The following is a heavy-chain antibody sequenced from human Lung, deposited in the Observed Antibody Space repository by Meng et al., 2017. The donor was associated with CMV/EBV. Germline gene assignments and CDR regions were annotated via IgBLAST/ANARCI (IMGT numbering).Heavy chain of an antibody. V-gene: IGHV1-8*02. CDR1: GYTFSTFD. CDR3: ARTQLAVEAGGTKTKYYYYGLDV. D-gene: IGHD6-13*01. Sequence: ASVKVSCKASGYTFSTFDINWVRLGTGQGLEWMGWMNANSGNTGYAQKFQGRVSMTRDTSTNTAYMQLSSLRSDDTAVYFCARTQLAVEAGGTKTKYYYYGLDVWGQGTTVTVSS. CDR2: MNANSGNT. J-gene: IGHJ6*02.